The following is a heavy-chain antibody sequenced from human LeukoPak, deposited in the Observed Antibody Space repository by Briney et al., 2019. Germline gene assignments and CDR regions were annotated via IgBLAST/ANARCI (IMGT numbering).Heavy chain of an antibody. CDR2: IYYSGST. CDR1: GGSISSGGYY. V-gene: IGHV4-31*03. Sequence: SQTLSLTCTVSGGSISSGGYYWSWIRQHPGKGLEWIGYIYYSGSTYYNPSLKSRVTISVDTSKNQFSLKLSSVTAVDTAVYYCARHDRIIASPLVWGQGILVTVSS. D-gene: IGHD6-13*01. J-gene: IGHJ4*02. CDR3: ARHDRIIASPLV.